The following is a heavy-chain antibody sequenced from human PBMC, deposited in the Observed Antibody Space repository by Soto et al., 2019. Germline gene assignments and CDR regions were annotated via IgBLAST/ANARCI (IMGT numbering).Heavy chain of an antibody. CDR3: ARARGDGYNYYYYGMDV. CDR2: IIPIFGTA. V-gene: IGHV1-69*01. J-gene: IGHJ6*02. CDR1: GGTFGSYA. D-gene: IGHD5-12*01. Sequence: QVQLVQSGAEVKKPGSSVKVSCKASGGTFGSYAISWVRQAPGQGLEWMGGIIPIFGTANYAQKFQGRVTITADESTSTAYMELSSLRSEDTAVYYCARARGDGYNYYYYGMDVWGQGTTVTVSS.